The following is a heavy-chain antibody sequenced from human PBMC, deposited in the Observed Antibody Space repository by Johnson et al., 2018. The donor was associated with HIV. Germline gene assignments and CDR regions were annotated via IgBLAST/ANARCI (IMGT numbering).Heavy chain of an antibody. CDR1: GFTFSSSA. Sequence: QVQLVESGGGVVQPGRSLRLSCAASGFTFSSSAIHSVRQAPGKGLAWVAVISYDGSNKYYADSVKGRFTISRDNSKKTLYLQRNSLRAEDTAVYYCATDNAEGCGHRTSARPCNPFDIWGQGTMVTVSS. V-gene: IGHV3-30*04. J-gene: IGHJ3*02. D-gene: IGHD1-1*01. CDR3: ATDNAEGCGHRTSARPCNPFDI. CDR2: ISYDGSNK.